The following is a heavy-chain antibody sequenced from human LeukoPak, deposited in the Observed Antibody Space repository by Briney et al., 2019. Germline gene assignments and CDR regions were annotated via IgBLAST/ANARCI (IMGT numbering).Heavy chain of an antibody. Sequence: PSETPSLTCTVSGGSISSSSYYWGWIRQPPGKGLEWIGSIYCSGSTYYNPSLKSRVTISVDTSKNQFSLKLSSVTAADTAVYYCARQVGARGFGYWGQGTLVTVSS. CDR1: GGSISSSSYY. CDR3: ARQVGARGFGY. CDR2: IYCSGST. V-gene: IGHV4-39*01. J-gene: IGHJ4*02. D-gene: IGHD1-26*01.